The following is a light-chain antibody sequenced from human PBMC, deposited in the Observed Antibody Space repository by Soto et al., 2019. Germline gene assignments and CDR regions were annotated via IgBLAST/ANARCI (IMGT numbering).Light chain of an antibody. CDR1: QGISSN. CDR3: QQLNSYPRT. CDR2: AAS. V-gene: IGKV1-9*01. Sequence: DIQLTQSPSFLSASVGDRVTITCRASQGISSNLAWYQQKPGKAPNLLISAASTLQSGVPSRFSGSGSGTEFTLTISSLQPVDFATYYCQQLNSYPRTFGQGTKVEIK. J-gene: IGKJ1*01.